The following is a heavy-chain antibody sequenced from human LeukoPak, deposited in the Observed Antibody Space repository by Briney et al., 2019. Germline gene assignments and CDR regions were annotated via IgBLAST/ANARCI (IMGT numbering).Heavy chain of an antibody. D-gene: IGHD3-9*01. CDR1: GGSISTYY. J-gene: IGHJ4*02. CDR2: VYYSGST. Sequence: PSETLSLTCTVSGGSISTYYWNWIRQPPGKGLEWIGYVYYSGSTNYNPSLKSRVTISIDTSKSQFSLKLSSVTAADTAVYYCARVGTYYDILTGYSPKGAFDYWGQGTLVTVSS. V-gene: IGHV4-59*01. CDR3: ARVGTYYDILTGYSPKGAFDY.